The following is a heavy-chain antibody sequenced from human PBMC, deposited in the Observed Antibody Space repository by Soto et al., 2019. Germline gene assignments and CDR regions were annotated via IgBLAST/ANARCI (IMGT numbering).Heavy chain of an antibody. D-gene: IGHD3-22*01. CDR3: AGLFPYVSSGYHLNY. Sequence: PSETLSLTCAVYGGSFSGYYWSWIRQPPGKGLEWIGEINHGGSTNYNPSLKSRVTISVDTSKNQFSLKLSSVTAADTAVFYCAGLFPYVSSGYHLNYLGQGTLVT. V-gene: IGHV4-34*01. CDR2: INHGGST. J-gene: IGHJ4*02. CDR1: GGSFSGYY.